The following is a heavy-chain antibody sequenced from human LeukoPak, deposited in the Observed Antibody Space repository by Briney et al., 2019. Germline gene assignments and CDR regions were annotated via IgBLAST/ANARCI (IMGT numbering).Heavy chain of an antibody. V-gene: IGHV4-39*07. CDR3: AREMMPQLGIYDAFDI. CDR2: IYHSGST. D-gene: IGHD7-27*01. CDR1: GGSITITNYY. J-gene: IGHJ3*02. Sequence: SETLSLTCTVSGGSITITNYYWGWIRQPPGKGLEWIGSIYHSGSTYYNPSLKSRVTISVDTSKNQFSLKLSSVTAADTAVYYCAREMMPQLGIYDAFDIWGQGTMVTVSS.